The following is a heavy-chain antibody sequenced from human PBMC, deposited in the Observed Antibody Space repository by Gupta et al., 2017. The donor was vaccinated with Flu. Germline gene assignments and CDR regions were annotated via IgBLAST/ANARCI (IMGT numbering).Heavy chain of an antibody. Sequence: RLTISRDNSKNTLYLQMNSLRAEDTAVYYCAKDRSGNPAVDYWGQGTLVTVSS. J-gene: IGHJ4*02. CDR3: AKDRSGNPAVDY. D-gene: IGHD6-13*01. V-gene: IGHV3-23*01.